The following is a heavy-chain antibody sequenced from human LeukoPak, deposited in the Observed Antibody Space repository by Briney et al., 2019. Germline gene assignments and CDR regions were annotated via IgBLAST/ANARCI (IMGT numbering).Heavy chain of an antibody. CDR1: GGSITTSSYY. CDR2: IYYTGGT. J-gene: IGHJ6*03. V-gene: IGHV4-39*07. Sequence: PSETLSLTCSVSGGSITTSSYYWGWIRQPPEKGLEWIGSIYYTGGTFYSPSLKSRVTISVDTSKNQFSLKLSSVTAADTAVYYCARVWGGSYSYYYYMDVWGKGTTVTVSS. D-gene: IGHD1-26*01. CDR3: ARVWGGSYSYYYYMDV.